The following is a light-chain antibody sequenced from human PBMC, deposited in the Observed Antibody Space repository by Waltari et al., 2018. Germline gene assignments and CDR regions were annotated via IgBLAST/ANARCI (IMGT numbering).Light chain of an antibody. Sequence: DIQMTQSPSTLSASVGDRVTITCRASQRISGWLAWNQQKPGKAPTLLIYKASTLESGVSSRFSGSGSGTEFTLTISSLQPDDLATYYCQQYDSYSLTFGGGTKVEIK. CDR1: QRISGW. CDR2: KAS. V-gene: IGKV1-5*03. CDR3: QQYDSYSLT. J-gene: IGKJ4*01.